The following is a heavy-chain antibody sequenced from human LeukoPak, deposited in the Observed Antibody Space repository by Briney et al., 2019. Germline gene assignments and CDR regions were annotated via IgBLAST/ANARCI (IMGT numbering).Heavy chain of an antibody. Sequence: ASVKVSCKASGYTFTGYYMHWVRQAPGQGLEWMGWINPNSGGTNYAQKFQGRVTMTRDTSISTAYMELSRLRSDDTAVYYCARDHLVTMVRGAPGAYDYWGQGTLVTVSS. CDR1: GYTFTGYY. J-gene: IGHJ4*02. CDR3: ARDHLVTMVRGAPGAYDY. V-gene: IGHV1-2*02. CDR2: INPNSGGT. D-gene: IGHD3-10*01.